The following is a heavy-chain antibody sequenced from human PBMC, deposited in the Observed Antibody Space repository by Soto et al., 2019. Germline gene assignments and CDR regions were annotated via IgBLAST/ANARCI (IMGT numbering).Heavy chain of an antibody. D-gene: IGHD5-12*01. Sequence: ASVKVSCKGAGYTFTSYYMHWVRQAPGQGLEWMGIINPSSGSTTYAQKFQGRVTMTRDTSTSTVYMELSSLRSEDTAVYYCARGDIVAIFGMDVWGQGTTVTVSS. CDR1: GYTFTSYY. CDR3: ARGDIVAIFGMDV. J-gene: IGHJ6*02. CDR2: INPSSGST. V-gene: IGHV1-46*01.